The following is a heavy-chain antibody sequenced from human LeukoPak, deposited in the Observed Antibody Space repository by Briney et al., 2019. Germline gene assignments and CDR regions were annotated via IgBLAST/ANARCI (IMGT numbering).Heavy chain of an antibody. V-gene: IGHV1-69*05. J-gene: IGHJ6*03. Sequence: SVKVSCKASGGTFSSYAISWVRQAPGQGLERMGGIIPIFGTANYAQKFQGRVTITTDESTSTAYMELSSLRSEDTAVYYCAAVDTADYYYYYYMDVWGKGTTVTVSS. CDR3: AAVDTADYYYYYYMDV. CDR2: IIPIFGTA. D-gene: IGHD5-18*01. CDR1: GGTFSSYA.